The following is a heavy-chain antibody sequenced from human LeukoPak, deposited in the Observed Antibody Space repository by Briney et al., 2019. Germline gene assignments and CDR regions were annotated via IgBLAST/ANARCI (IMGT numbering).Heavy chain of an antibody. Sequence: SETLSLTCTVSGGSISSSSYYWGWIRQPPGKGLEWIGSIYYGGSTYYNPSLKSRVTISVDTSKNQFSLKLSSVTDADTAVYYCARQREGYSSGWLEYFQHWGQGTLVTVSS. V-gene: IGHV4-39*01. J-gene: IGHJ1*01. CDR2: IYYGGST. D-gene: IGHD6-19*01. CDR1: GGSISSSSYY. CDR3: ARQREGYSSGWLEYFQH.